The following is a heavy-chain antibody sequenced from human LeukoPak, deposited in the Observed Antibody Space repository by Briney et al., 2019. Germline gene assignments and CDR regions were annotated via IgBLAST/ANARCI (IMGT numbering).Heavy chain of an antibody. V-gene: IGHV3-30*04. D-gene: IGHD6-19*01. CDR2: ISYDGSNK. CDR3: ARDRRYSSGWYREGDAFDI. CDR1: GFTFSSYA. J-gene: IGHJ3*02. Sequence: GGSLRLSCAASGFTFSSYAMHWVRQAPGKGLEWVAVISYDGSNKYYADSVKGRFTISRDNSKNTLYLQMNSLRAEDTAVYYCARDRRYSSGWYREGDAFDIWGQGTMVTVSS.